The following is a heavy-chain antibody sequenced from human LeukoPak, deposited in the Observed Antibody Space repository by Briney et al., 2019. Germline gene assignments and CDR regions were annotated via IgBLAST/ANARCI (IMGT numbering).Heavy chain of an antibody. Sequence: ASVKVSCKASGYTFTSYGICWVRQAPGQGLEWMGWISAYNGNTNYAQKLQGRVTMTTDTSTSTAYMELRSLRSDDTAVYYCAREINADYYYYYYGMDVWGQGTTVTVSS. CDR3: AREINADYYYYYYGMDV. CDR1: GYTFTSYG. CDR2: ISAYNGNT. V-gene: IGHV1-18*01. J-gene: IGHJ6*02.